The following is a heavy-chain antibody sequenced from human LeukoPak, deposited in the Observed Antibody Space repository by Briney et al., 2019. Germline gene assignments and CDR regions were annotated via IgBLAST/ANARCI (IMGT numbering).Heavy chain of an antibody. J-gene: IGHJ3*02. CDR2: ISSSSSYI. CDR3: ARDGPQLERRPHDAFDI. CDR1: GFTFSSYS. D-gene: IGHD1-1*01. Sequence: GGSLRLSCAASGFTFSSYSMNWVRQAPGKGLEWVSSISSSSSYIYYADSVKGRFTISRDNSKNTLYLQMNSLRAEDTAVYYCARDGPQLERRPHDAFDIWGQGTMVTVSS. V-gene: IGHV3-21*01.